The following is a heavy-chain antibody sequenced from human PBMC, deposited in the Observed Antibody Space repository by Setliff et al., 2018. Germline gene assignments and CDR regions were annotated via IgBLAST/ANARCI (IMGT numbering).Heavy chain of an antibody. CDR2: ISPDSIHI. D-gene: IGHD1-7*01. CDR3: VAVRWNYPTV. CDR1: GLSFSSYW. Sequence: PGGSLRLSCEVSGLSFSSYWLSWVRQAPGKGLEWVSSISPDSIHIYYADSVKGRFTISRDNARDSLYLQMNSLRAEDTAVFYCVAVRWNYPTVWGQGTLVTVSS. V-gene: IGHV3-21*01. J-gene: IGHJ4*02.